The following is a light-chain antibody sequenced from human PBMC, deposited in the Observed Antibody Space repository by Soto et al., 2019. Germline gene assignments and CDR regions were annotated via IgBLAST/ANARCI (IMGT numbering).Light chain of an antibody. CDR3: QQRSNWPPYT. CDR2: DAS. V-gene: IGKV3-11*01. J-gene: IGKJ2*01. CDR1: QSVSSY. Sequence: EIVLTQSPATRSLSPGERATLSCRASQSVSSYLAWYQQKPGQAPRLLIYDASNRATGIPARFSGSGSGTDFTLTISSLEPEDFAVYYCQQRSNWPPYTFGHWTKLEIK.